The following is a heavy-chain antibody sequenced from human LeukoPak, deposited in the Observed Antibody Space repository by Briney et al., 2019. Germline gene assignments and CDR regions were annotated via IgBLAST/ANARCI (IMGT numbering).Heavy chain of an antibody. Sequence: GASVKVSCKASGYTFTSYGISWVRQAPGQGLEWMGWISAYNGNTNYAQKLQGRVTMTTDTSTSTAYMELRSLRSDDTAVYYCARVGGSYYYGSGSYSFDYWGQGTLVTVSS. CDR3: ARVGGSYYYGSGSYSFDY. D-gene: IGHD3-10*01. V-gene: IGHV1-18*01. CDR1: GYTFTSYG. CDR2: ISAYNGNT. J-gene: IGHJ4*02.